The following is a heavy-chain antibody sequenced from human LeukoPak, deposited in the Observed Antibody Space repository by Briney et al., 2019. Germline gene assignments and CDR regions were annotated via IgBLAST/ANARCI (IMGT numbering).Heavy chain of an antibody. J-gene: IGHJ4*02. Sequence: PSETLSLTCTVSSGSISSYYWSWIRQPAGKGLEWIGRILTSGGTNYNPSLQSRVTMSVDTSKNQFSLKLNSMTAADTAVYYCAREFSYGRNGRGFDYWGQGTLVTVSS. CDR2: ILTSGGT. V-gene: IGHV4-4*07. CDR1: SGSISSYY. CDR3: AREFSYGRNGRGFDY. D-gene: IGHD4-17*01.